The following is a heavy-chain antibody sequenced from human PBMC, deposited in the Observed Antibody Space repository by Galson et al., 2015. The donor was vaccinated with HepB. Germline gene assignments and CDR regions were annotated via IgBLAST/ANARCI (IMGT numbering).Heavy chain of an antibody. D-gene: IGHD2-2*01. CDR1: EFIFSDFT. J-gene: IGHJ4*02. CDR3: ARVLSTSWASGFDY. Sequence: SLRLSCAGSEFIFSDFTMHWVRQAPGKGLEWVSSISSSGYYTGYADSVKGRFTISRDNAKNSLFLQMNSLRADDTAVYYCARVLSTSWASGFDYWGQGTLVTVS. CDR2: ISSSGYYT. V-gene: IGHV3-21*01.